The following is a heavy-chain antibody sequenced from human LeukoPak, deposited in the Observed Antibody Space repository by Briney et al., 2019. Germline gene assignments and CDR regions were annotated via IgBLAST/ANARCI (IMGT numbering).Heavy chain of an antibody. Sequence: PSETLSLTCTVSGGSISTYYWSWIWQPPGKGLEWIGEIYHSGSTNYNPSLKSRVTISVDTSKNQFSLKLSSVTAADTAVYYCARPSGWYFYFDYWGQGTLVTVSS. CDR1: GGSISTYY. D-gene: IGHD6-19*01. V-gene: IGHV4-34*01. J-gene: IGHJ4*02. CDR2: IYHSGST. CDR3: ARPSGWYFYFDY.